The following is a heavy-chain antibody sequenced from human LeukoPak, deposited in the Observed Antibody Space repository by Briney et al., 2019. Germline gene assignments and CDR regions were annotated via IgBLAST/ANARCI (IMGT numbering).Heavy chain of an antibody. Sequence: GGSLRLSCAASGFTFSNAWMSWVRQAPGKGLEWVGRIKSKTDGGTTDYAAPVKGRFTISRDDSKSIAYLQMNSLKTEDTAVYYCTRPINYYDSSGYLPWGQGTLVTVSS. CDR2: IKSKTDGGTT. CDR1: GFTFSNAW. J-gene: IGHJ4*02. V-gene: IGHV3-15*01. CDR3: TRPINYYDSSGYLP. D-gene: IGHD3-22*01.